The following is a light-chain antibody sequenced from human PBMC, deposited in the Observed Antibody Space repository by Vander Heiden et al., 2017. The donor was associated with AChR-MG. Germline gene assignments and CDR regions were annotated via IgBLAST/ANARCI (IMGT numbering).Light chain of an antibody. CDR1: SPTYGSNA. CDR3: AAWDDSLNGVV. CDR2: INN. Sequence: QSVLTHPPSASANPGQWVTIAGSCSSPTYGSNAANWYQQLPGTAPKLLIYINNRRPSGVPDRFSGSKSGTSASLAISGLQSEDEADYYCAAWDDSLNGVVFGGGTKLTVL. J-gene: IGLJ2*01. V-gene: IGLV1-44*01.